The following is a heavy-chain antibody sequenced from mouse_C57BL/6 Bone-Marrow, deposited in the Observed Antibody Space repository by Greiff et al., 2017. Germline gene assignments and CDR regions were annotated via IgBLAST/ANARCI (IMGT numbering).Heavy chain of an antibody. CDR1: GFTFSSYA. CDR3: TRDRYDYDGAWFAY. D-gene: IGHD2-4*01. CDR2: ISSGGDYI. Sequence: EVKLMESGAGLVKPGGSLKLSCAASGFTFSSYAMSWVRQTPEKRLEWVAYISSGGDYIYYADTVKGRFTISRDNARNTLYLQMSSLKSEDTAMYYCTRDRYDYDGAWFAYWGQGTLVTVSA. V-gene: IGHV5-9-1*02. J-gene: IGHJ3*01.